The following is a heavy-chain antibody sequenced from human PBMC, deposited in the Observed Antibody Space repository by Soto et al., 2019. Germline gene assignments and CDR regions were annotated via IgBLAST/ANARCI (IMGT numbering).Heavy chain of an antibody. J-gene: IGHJ4*02. V-gene: IGHV4-34*01. D-gene: IGHD6-19*01. CDR3: ARGLITGSHYSGGWYYFDS. Sequence: QVQLQQSGAGLLKPSETLSLTCAVYGESFSGYIWTWIRQTPGKGLQWIGQINHSGSAYYNPYLKSRVTIAVHTANSQISLELSTVTAADTAVYYCARGLITGSHYSGGWYYFDSWGQGTQVNVSS. CDR1: GESFSGYI. CDR2: INHSGSA.